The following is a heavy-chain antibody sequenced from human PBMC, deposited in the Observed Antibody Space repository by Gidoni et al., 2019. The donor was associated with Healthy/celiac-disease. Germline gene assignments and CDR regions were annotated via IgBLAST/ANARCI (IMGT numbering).Heavy chain of an antibody. CDR3: AAEPLYYDSSGYYSYFDY. Sequence: QMQLVQSGPEVKKPGTSVKVSCKASGFTFTSSAVQWVRQARGQRLEWIGWIVVGSGNTNYAQKFQERVTITRDMSTSTAYMELSSLRSEDTAVYYCAAEPLYYDSSGYYSYFDYWGQGTLVTVSS. CDR2: IVVGSGNT. J-gene: IGHJ4*02. D-gene: IGHD3-22*01. CDR1: GFTFTSSA. V-gene: IGHV1-58*01.